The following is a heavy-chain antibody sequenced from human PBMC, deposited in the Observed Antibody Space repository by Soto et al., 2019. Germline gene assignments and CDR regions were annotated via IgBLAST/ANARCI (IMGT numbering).Heavy chain of an antibody. CDR3: ARGSSARDY. V-gene: IGHV4-34*01. CDR2: INHSGST. CDR1: GGSFSGYY. D-gene: IGHD6-25*01. J-gene: IGHJ4*02. Sequence: SETLSLTCAVYGGSFSGYYWSWIRQPPGKGLEWIGEINHSGSTNYNPSLKSRVTISVDTYKNQFSLKLSSVTAADTAVYYCARGSSARDYWGQGTLVTVSS.